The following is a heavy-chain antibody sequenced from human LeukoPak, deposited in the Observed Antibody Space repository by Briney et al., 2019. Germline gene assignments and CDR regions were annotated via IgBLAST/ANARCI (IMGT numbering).Heavy chain of an antibody. D-gene: IGHD3-22*01. CDR2: IIPIFGTA. Sequence: SVKVSXKASGGTFSSYAISWVRQAPGQGLEWMGRIIPIFGTANYAQKFQGRVTITTDESTSTAYMELSSLRSEDTAVYYCARDLSSGYYHHGTQNWFDPWGQGTLVTVSS. CDR1: GGTFSSYA. CDR3: ARDLSSGYYHHGTQNWFDP. J-gene: IGHJ5*02. V-gene: IGHV1-69*05.